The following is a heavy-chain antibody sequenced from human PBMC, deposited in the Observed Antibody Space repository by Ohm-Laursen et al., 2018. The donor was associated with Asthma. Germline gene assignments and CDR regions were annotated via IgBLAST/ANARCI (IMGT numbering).Heavy chain of an antibody. Sequence: SLRLSCAASGFTFVAYALHWVRQAPGRGLEWVSGITWNSANIGYADSVRGRFTISRDNTKNSLYLQMNSLREEDTALYYCAKVGTAARPDRYCGGDCYAFFDYWGQGTVVTVSS. D-gene: IGHD2-21*01. J-gene: IGHJ4*02. CDR2: ITWNSANI. V-gene: IGHV3-9*01. CDR3: AKVGTAARPDRYCGGDCYAFFDY. CDR1: GFTFVAYA.